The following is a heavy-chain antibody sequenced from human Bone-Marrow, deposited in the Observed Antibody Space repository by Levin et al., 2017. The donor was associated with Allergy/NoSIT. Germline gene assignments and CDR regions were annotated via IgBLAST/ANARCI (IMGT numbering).Heavy chain of an antibody. Sequence: PGGSLRLSCTVSGDSISSSSYYWGWIRQPPGKGLEWIGSIYYSGSTYYNPSLKSRVTISVDTSKNQFSLKLSSVTAADTAVYYCTRDNVIPLWGQGTLVSVPS. D-gene: IGHD2/OR15-2a*01. CDR2: IYYSGST. CDR3: TRDNVIPL. V-gene: IGHV4-39*07. J-gene: IGHJ4*02. CDR1: GDSISSSSYY.